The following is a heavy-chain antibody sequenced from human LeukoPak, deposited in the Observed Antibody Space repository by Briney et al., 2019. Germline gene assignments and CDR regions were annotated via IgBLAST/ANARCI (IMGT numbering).Heavy chain of an antibody. V-gene: IGHV3-48*04. CDR3: ARVYCGSTSCYFLDY. Sequence: GSLRLSCAASGYTFSSHSMNWVRQAPGKGLEWVSYISRDSAIIYYADSVEGRFTISRDSAKNSLYLQMNSLRAEDTAVYYCARVYCGSTSCYFLDYWGQGTLVTVSS. J-gene: IGHJ4*02. CDR1: GYTFSSHS. CDR2: ISRDSAII. D-gene: IGHD2-2*01.